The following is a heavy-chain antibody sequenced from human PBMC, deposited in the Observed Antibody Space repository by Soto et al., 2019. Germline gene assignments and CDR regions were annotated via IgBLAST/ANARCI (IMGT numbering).Heavy chain of an antibody. Sequence: EVQLVESGGGLVQPGGSLRLSCAASGFTFSRYWMSWVRQAPGKALECVANIKQDGRETYYVDSVKGRFTISRDNANSALYLQMDSLGAEDTAGYYCARGTSHYNYVHVWYWGQGTHVIVSS. CDR2: IKQDGRET. J-gene: IGHJ4*02. CDR3: ARGTSHYNYVHVWY. D-gene: IGHD3-16*01. V-gene: IGHV3-7*03. CDR1: GFTFSRYW.